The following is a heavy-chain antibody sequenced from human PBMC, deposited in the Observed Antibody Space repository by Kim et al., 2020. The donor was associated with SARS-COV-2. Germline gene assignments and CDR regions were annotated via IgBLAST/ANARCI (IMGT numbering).Heavy chain of an antibody. CDR3: ARDGTIFGVVTHRMDV. J-gene: IGHJ6*02. V-gene: IGHV1-2*02. D-gene: IGHD3-3*01. Sequence: KFQGRVTMTRDTSISTAYMELSRLRSDDTAVYYCARDGTIFGVVTHRMDVWGQGTTVTVSS.